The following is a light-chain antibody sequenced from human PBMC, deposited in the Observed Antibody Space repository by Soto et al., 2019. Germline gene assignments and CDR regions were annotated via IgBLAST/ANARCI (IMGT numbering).Light chain of an antibody. CDR2: EVN. J-gene: IGLJ1*01. CDR3: TSYAGGNNV. Sequence: QSALTQPPSASGSPGQSFTISCTGTSSDVGGYNYVSWYQQHPGKVPKLMVYEVNKRPSGVPDRCSGSKSGNTASLTVSGLQAEDEADYYCTSYAGGNNVFGTGTKLTVL. CDR1: SSDVGGYNY. V-gene: IGLV2-8*01.